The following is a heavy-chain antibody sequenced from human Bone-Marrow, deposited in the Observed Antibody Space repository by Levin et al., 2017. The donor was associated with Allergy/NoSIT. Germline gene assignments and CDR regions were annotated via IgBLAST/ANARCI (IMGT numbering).Heavy chain of an antibody. CDR2: LSGSGSYR. V-gene: IGHV3-21*01. Sequence: PGGSLRLSCAASGFMFSNSSMAWVRQAPGRGPEWVASLSGSGSYRYYADSVKGRFTISRDNAKKSLLLQMNSLRGEDTAIYYCVRDRHYYDSSGSFVPGPNDSWGQGTLLTVSS. CDR3: VRDRHYYDSSGSFVPGPNDS. CDR1: GFMFSNSS. J-gene: IGHJ4*02. D-gene: IGHD3-22*01.